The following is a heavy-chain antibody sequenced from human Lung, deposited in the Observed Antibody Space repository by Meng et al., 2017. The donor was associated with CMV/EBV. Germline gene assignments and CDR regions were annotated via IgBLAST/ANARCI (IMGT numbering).Heavy chain of an antibody. CDR1: DYSISSGFY. Sequence: SXTXSLXCTVSDYSISSGFYWGCVRQPPGKGLEWIGSIHHTGSSYYNPSLKSRVTLSVDTSKNQFFLKVTSVTAADTAVYYCARGICGVVDYWGQGTMVTGAS. V-gene: IGHV4-38-2*02. CDR3: ARGICGVVDY. CDR2: IHHTGSS. D-gene: IGHD3-3*01. J-gene: IGHJ4*02.